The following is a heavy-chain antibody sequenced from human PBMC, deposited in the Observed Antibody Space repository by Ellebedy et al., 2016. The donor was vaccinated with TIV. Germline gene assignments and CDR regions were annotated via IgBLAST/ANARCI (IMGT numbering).Heavy chain of an antibody. CDR1: GGSVSSTRYY. D-gene: IGHD3-9*01. J-gene: IGHJ4*02. CDR2: VFYSGSP. V-gene: IGHV4-39*01. Sequence: MPSETLSLTCSVSGGSVSSTRYYWAWIRQPPGKGLEYIGSVFYSGSPYYNPSFKSRVTLSADTSKNQSSLNLRTVPAADTAVYYCARIDSWQPIDDWGQGILVTISS. CDR3: ARIDSWQPIDD.